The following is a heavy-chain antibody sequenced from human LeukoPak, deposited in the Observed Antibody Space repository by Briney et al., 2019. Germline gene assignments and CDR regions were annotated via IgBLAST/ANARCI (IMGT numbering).Heavy chain of an antibody. CDR3: AISSGWYTDY. Sequence: PSETLSLTCTVSGGSISSYYWSWIRQPPGKGLEWIGEINHSGSTNYNPSLKSRVTISVDTSKNQFSLKLSSVTAADTAVYYCAISSGWYTDYWGQGTLVTVSS. D-gene: IGHD6-19*01. CDR1: GGSISSYY. V-gene: IGHV4-34*01. J-gene: IGHJ4*02. CDR2: INHSGST.